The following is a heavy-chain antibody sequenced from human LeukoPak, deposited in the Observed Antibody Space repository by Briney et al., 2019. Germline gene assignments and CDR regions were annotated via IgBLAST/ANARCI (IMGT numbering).Heavy chain of an antibody. D-gene: IGHD1-26*01. CDR3: ARDHEGALDY. V-gene: IGHV3-7*01. CDR1: GFTFSSYW. Sequence: GGSLRLSCAASGFTFSSYWMSWVRQAPGKGLEWVANIKQDGSETNYVDSVKGRFTTSRDNAKNSLYLQMNSLRAEDRAVYYCARDHEGALDYWGQGTLVTVSS. CDR2: IKQDGSET. J-gene: IGHJ4*02.